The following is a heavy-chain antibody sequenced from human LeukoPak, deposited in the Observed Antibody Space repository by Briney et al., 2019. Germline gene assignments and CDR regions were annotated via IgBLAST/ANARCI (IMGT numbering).Heavy chain of an antibody. CDR3: ARGSRSSGWFDY. CDR1: GFTVSSNY. J-gene: IGHJ4*02. D-gene: IGHD6-19*01. V-gene: IGHV3-53*01. CDR2: IYSGGST. Sequence: HPGGSLRLSCAASGFTVSSNYMSWVRQAPGKGLGWVSVIYSGGSTYYADSVKGRFTISRDNSKNTLYLQMNSLRAEDTAVYYCARGSRSSGWFDYWGQGTLVTVSS.